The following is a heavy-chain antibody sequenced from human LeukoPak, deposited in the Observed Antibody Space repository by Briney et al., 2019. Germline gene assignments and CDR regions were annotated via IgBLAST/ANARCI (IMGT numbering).Heavy chain of an antibody. CDR1: GFPLSNFW. CDR3: TRDWRNMAFDY. D-gene: IGHD2/OR15-2a*01. V-gene: IGHV3-74*01. CDR2: IISDGTTT. Sequence: AGGSLRLSCTASGFPLSNFWMHWVRQVPGKWLVWVSRIISDGTTTSYADSGKGRRTISRDNAKNTLYLQMNSLRAEDTAVYYCTRDWRNMAFDYWGQGTLVTVSS. J-gene: IGHJ4*02.